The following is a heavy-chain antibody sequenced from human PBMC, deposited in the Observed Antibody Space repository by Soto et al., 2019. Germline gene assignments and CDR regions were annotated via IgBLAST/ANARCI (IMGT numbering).Heavy chain of an antibody. V-gene: IGHV1-69*12. D-gene: IGHD3-10*01. CDR3: ASLLKGPEIGNYYYGIDV. J-gene: IGHJ6*02. CDR2: IMPIFRAP. Sequence: VQLVQSGAEVKQPGASVKVSCKASGGAFSDYAFSWVRQAPGQGLEWLGGIMPIFRAPDYAQKSKGRVTITADEFKRTAYMEMDSLGSEDTAVYYCASLLKGPEIGNYYYGIDVWGQGTTVT. CDR1: GGAFSDYA.